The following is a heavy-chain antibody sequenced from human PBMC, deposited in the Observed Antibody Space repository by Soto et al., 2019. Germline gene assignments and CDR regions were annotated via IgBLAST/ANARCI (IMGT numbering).Heavy chain of an antibody. CDR3: AKDRQPDGRWPFDH. V-gene: IGHV4-59*01. D-gene: IGHD2-8*01. Sequence: ASETLSLTCTVSGGSISSYYWSWIRQPPGKGLEWIGYIYYSGSTNYNPSLKSRVTISVDTSKNQFSLKLSSVTAADTAVYYCAKDRQPDGRWPFDHWGQGTLVTVSS. J-gene: IGHJ4*02. CDR2: IYYSGST. CDR1: GGSISSYY.